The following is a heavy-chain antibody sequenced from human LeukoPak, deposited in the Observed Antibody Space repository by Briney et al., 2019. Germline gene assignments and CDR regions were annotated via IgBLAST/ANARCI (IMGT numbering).Heavy chain of an antibody. CDR1: GFTFSSYE. V-gene: IGHV3-23*01. CDR2: ISGSGGST. Sequence: PGGSLRLSCAASGFTFSSYEMSWVRQAPGKGLEWVSAISGSGGSTYYADSVKGRFTISRDNSKNTLYLQMNSLRAEDTAVYYCAKDGGEVYYDFWSGYYRGYYFDYWGQGTLVTVSS. J-gene: IGHJ4*02. CDR3: AKDGGEVYYDFWSGYYRGYYFDY. D-gene: IGHD3-3*01.